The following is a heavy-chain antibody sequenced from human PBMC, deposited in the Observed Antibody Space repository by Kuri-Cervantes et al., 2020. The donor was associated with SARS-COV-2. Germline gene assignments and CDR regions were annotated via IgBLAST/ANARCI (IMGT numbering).Heavy chain of an antibody. CDR1: GFTFSSYS. Sequence: GESLKISCAASGFTFSSYSMNWVRQAPGKGLEWVSSISSSSSYIYYADSVKGRFTISRDNAKNSLYLQMNSLRAEDTAVYYCARDQISRHCSSTSCADYWGQGTLVTVSS. D-gene: IGHD2-2*01. CDR2: ISSSSSYI. J-gene: IGHJ4*02. V-gene: IGHV3-21*01. CDR3: ARDQISRHCSSTSCADY.